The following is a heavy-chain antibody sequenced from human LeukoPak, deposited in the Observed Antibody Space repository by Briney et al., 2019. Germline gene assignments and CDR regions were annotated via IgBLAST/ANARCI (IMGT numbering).Heavy chain of an antibody. CDR2: VYSGDSDT. D-gene: IGHD2-2*01. V-gene: IGHV5-51*01. J-gene: IGHJ4*02. CDR1: EYSFSSYW. CDR3: ARQGQYCSSTSCYLAY. Sequence: GGSLRLSCKGSEYSFSSYWVGWVRQMPGKGLEWMGIVYSGDSDTRYSPSFKGQVTISADKSISTAYLQWSSLKASDTAMYYCARQGQYCSSTSCYLAYWGQGTLVTVPS.